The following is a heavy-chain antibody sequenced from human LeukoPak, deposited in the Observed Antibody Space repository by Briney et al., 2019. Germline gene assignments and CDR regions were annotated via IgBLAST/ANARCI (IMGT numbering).Heavy chain of an antibody. CDR1: GFTFSNAW. J-gene: IGHJ4*02. CDR2: IKSKTDGGTT. Sequence: GGSLRLSCAASGFTFSNAWMSWVRQAPGKGLEWVGRIKSKTDGGTTDDAAHGKGTFTIARDDSKNTLYLQMNSLKTEDTAVYYCTTDPLPRGDSGSPLPDDGYWGQGTLVTVSS. CDR3: TTDPLPRGDSGSPLPDDGY. D-gene: IGHD3-10*01. V-gene: IGHV3-15*01.